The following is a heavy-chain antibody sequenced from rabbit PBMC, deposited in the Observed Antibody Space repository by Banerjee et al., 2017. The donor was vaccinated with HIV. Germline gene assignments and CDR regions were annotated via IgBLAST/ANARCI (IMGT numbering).Heavy chain of an antibody. CDR3: VRDGFWSVTEVPYYFNL. CDR1: GFSFSSSYY. J-gene: IGHJ4*01. D-gene: IGHD5-1*01. Sequence: QEQLVESGGGLVQPEGSLTLTCTASGFSFSSSYYMCWVRQAPGKGLELIGCIYTGSGSTYYASWAKGRFTLSRENNQNTVSLQMTSLTAADTATYFCVRDGFWSVTEVPYYFNLWGQGTLVTVS. CDR2: IYTGSGST. V-gene: IGHV1S45*01.